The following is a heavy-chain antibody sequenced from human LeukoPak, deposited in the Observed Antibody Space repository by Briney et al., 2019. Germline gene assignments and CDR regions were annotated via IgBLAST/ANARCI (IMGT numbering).Heavy chain of an antibody. Sequence: SETLSLTCTVSGVSISSYYWSWIRQPPGKGLEWIGYIYYSGSTNYNPSLKSRVTISVDTSKNQFSLKLSSVTAADTAVYYCARRFVYGDYPHFDYWGQGTLVTVSS. V-gene: IGHV4-59*08. J-gene: IGHJ4*02. CDR3: ARRFVYGDYPHFDY. CDR1: GVSISSYY. D-gene: IGHD4-17*01. CDR2: IYYSGST.